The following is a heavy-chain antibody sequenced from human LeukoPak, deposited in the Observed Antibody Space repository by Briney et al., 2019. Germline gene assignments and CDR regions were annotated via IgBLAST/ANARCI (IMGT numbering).Heavy chain of an antibody. V-gene: IGHV3-23*01. CDR2: ISASGSST. CDR3: ARRIWGNYGSGTVPHYYGMDV. CDR1: GFSFRDYG. D-gene: IGHD3-10*01. J-gene: IGHJ6*02. Sequence: GGSLRLSCAASGFSFRDYGMHWVRQAPGKGLEWVLAISASGSSTYYADSVKGRFTISRDNSKNRLYLQMNSLRAEDTAVYYCARRIWGNYGSGTVPHYYGMDVWGQGTTVTVSS.